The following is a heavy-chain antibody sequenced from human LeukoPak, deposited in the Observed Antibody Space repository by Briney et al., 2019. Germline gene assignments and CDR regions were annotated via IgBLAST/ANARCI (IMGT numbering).Heavy chain of an antibody. CDR3: ARGDSSSWSFKI. CDR2: IYYSGTA. D-gene: IGHD6-13*01. V-gene: IGHV4-30-4*01. J-gene: IGHJ4*02. CDR1: GGSLSSSDHY. Sequence: SQTLSLTCTVSGGSLSSSDHYWSWIRQPPGKGLEWIAYIYYSGTAYYNPSLKSRVSISVDTSKNQFSLKLSSVTAADTAVYYYARGDSSSWSFKIWGQGTLVTVSS.